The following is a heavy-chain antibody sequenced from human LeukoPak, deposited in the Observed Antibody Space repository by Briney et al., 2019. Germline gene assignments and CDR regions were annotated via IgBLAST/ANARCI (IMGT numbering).Heavy chain of an antibody. Sequence: PSETLSLTCAVYGGSFSRYYWSWIRQPPGKGLEWIGEINHSGSTNYNPSLKSRVTISVDTSKNQFSLKLSSVTAADTAVYYCARDYYDSSGYSPGLYWGQGTLVTVSS. CDR2: INHSGST. CDR1: GGSFSRYY. CDR3: ARDYYDSSGYSPGLY. V-gene: IGHV4-34*01. J-gene: IGHJ4*02. D-gene: IGHD3-22*01.